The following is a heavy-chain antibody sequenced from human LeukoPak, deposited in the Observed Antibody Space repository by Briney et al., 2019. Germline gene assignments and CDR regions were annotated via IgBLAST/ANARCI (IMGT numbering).Heavy chain of an antibody. D-gene: IGHD6-19*01. CDR1: GFTFSSYA. V-gene: IGHV3-30-3*01. CDR2: ISYDGSNK. CDR3: ARPLGRSSGWAPIDY. J-gene: IGHJ4*02. Sequence: GGSLRLSCAASGFTFSSYAMHWVRQAPGKGLEWVAVISYDGSNKYYEDSVKGLFTISRENSKNTLYLKMNSLRAEDTAVYNCARPLGRSSGWAPIDYLGQGTLVTVSS.